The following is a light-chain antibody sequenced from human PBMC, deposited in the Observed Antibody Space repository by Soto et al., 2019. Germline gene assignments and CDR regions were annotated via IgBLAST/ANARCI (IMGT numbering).Light chain of an antibody. CDR1: QSVCNRC. CDR2: GAS. Sequence: ETVLTQSPGTLSLSPGERVTLSCRASQSVCNRCLAWYQQKPGQSPRLLIYGASTRATGIPDRFSGSGSGTDFTLTISRLGPEDFAVYYCQHYGTTPWTFGQGTKVGIK. CDR3: QHYGTTPWT. J-gene: IGKJ1*01. V-gene: IGKV3-20*01.